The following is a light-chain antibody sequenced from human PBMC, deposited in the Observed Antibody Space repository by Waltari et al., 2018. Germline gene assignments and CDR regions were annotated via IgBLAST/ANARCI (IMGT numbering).Light chain of an antibody. CDR2: QDH. CDR3: QAWDSGPSGYV. CDR1: NLGDKY. J-gene: IGLJ1*01. Sequence: SYDLTQPPSLSVSPGQTATIACPGDNLGDKYVAWYQQKPGQSPVLLVYQDHKRPSGIPARFSGSNSGNTATLTISGTLSMDEADYYCQAWDSGPSGYVFGPGTRVTVL. V-gene: IGLV3-1*01.